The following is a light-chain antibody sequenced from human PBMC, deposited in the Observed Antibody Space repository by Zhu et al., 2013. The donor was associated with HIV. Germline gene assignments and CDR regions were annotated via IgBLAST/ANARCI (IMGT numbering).Light chain of an antibody. V-gene: IGKV4-1*01. CDR3: QQYATSPLT. Sequence: IVMTQSPDSLAVSLGERATISCTSSQSVLYNSNNKNYLAWYQQKPGQAPTLLMYATSSRAAGIPARFSGSGSGTDFTLSISGLEPEDFAVYYCQQYATSPLTFGGGTTIEIK. J-gene: IGKJ4*01. CDR2: ATS. CDR1: QSVLYNSNNKNY.